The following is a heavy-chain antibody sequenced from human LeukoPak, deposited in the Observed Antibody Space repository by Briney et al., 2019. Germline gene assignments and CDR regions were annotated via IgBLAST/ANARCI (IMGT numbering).Heavy chain of an antibody. J-gene: IGHJ4*02. CDR3: ARIDSSGWFRGGDY. CDR1: GGSIISGSYY. Sequence: SETLSLTCSVSGGSIISGSYYLAWIRQHPGKGLEWIGYIYYSGSTYYNPSLESRVTISLDTSKNQFSLKLSSVTAADTAVYYCARIDSSGWFRGGDYWGQGTLVTVSS. CDR2: IYYSGST. V-gene: IGHV4-31*03. D-gene: IGHD6-19*01.